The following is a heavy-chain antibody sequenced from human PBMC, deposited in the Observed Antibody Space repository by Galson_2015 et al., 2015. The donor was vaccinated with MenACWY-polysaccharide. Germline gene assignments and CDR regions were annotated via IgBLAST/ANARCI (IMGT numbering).Heavy chain of an antibody. V-gene: IGHV3-74*01. CDR1: GFTFSRYW. D-gene: IGHD4-17*01. CDR3: ARDGDFDVDLDH. Sequence: SLRLSCAVSGFTFSRYWIHWVRQAPGKGLVWVSHVNSDGSSATYAESVQGRFSISRDNAQNTVYLQMNNLRAEDTAVYYCARDGDFDVDLDHWGQGTLVTVSS. CDR2: VNSDGSSA. J-gene: IGHJ4*02.